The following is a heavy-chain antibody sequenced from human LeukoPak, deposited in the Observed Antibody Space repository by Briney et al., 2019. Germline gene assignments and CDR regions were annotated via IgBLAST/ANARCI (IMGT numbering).Heavy chain of an antibody. CDR1: GTSFTSYY. CDR3: ARMTTGHDY. Sequence: SETLSLTCGVSGTSFTSYYWSWIRQTPGKGLEWIGEVNHSGYTNMNPSLKSRVTVSVDTSKNQFSLMMTSVTAADTAVYFCARMTTGHDYWGQGTLVTVSS. D-gene: IGHD4-17*01. CDR2: VNHSGYT. V-gene: IGHV4-34*01. J-gene: IGHJ4*02.